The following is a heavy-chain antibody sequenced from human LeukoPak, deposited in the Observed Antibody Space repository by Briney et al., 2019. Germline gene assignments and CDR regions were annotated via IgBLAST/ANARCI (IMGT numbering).Heavy chain of an antibody. CDR2: ITASGDST. D-gene: IGHD3-10*01. Sequence: GESLRLSCGASGFTFSNHVMIWVRQAPGNGLEWISGITASGDSTYYADSVEGRFTMSRDNSKNTVYLQINSLRAEDTALYYSARQGYGSVGSYWYFDLWGRGTLVTVSS. J-gene: IGHJ2*01. CDR3: ARQGYGSVGSYWYFDL. V-gene: IGHV3-23*01. CDR1: GFTFSNHV.